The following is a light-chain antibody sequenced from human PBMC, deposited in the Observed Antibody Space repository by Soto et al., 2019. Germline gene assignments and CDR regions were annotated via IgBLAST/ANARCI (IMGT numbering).Light chain of an antibody. Sequence: GDRVTITCRASQSISSYLNWYQQKPGKAPNLLISTASTLQSGVPSRISGSGSGTEFTLTISSLQPDDFATYYCQQYNDYSWTFGQGTKVDIK. CDR3: QQYNDYSWT. J-gene: IGKJ1*01. CDR1: QSISSY. CDR2: TAS. V-gene: IGKV1-5*01.